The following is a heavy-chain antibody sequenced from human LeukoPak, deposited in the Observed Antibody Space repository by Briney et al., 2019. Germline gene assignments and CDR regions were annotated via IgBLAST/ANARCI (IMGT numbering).Heavy chain of an antibody. J-gene: IGHJ6*04. CDR2: IIPILGIA. CDR1: GGTFSSYA. CDR3: ARGLRRIPNYGMDV. V-gene: IGHV1-69*04. Sequence: SVKVSCKASGGTFSSYAISWVRPAPGQGLEWMGRIIPILGIANYAQKFQGRVTITADKSTSTAYMELSSLRSEDTAVYYCARGLRRIPNYGMDVWREGTTVTVSS.